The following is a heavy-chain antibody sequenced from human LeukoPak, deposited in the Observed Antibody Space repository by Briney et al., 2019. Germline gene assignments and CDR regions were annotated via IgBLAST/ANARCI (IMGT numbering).Heavy chain of an antibody. CDR1: GFTSSSYA. D-gene: IGHD1-26*01. Sequence: GGSLRLSCAASGFTSSSYAMSWVRQAPGKGLEWVSTINSNGGNTYYADSVKGRVTISRDDSRNTLYLQMNSLRGDDTAVYYCAKDVGKWESLHFFDYWGQGTLVTVSS. V-gene: IGHV3-23*01. CDR3: AKDVGKWESLHFFDY. J-gene: IGHJ4*02. CDR2: INSNGGNT.